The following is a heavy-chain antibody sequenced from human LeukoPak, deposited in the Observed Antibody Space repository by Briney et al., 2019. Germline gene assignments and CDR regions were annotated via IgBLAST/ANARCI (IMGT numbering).Heavy chain of an antibody. V-gene: IGHV3-30-3*01. D-gene: IGHD4-11*01. J-gene: IGHJ4*02. Sequence: PGGSLRLSCAASGFTFSVYAMNWVRQAPGKGLEWVAVISYDGSNKYYADSVKGRFTISRDNSKNTLYLQMNSLRAEDTAVYYCARDNSRGFDYWGQGTLVTVSS. CDR2: ISYDGSNK. CDR1: GFTFSVYA. CDR3: ARDNSRGFDY.